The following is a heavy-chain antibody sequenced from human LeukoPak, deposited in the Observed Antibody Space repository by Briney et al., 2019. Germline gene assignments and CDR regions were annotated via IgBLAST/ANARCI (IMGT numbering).Heavy chain of an antibody. Sequence: PSETLSLTCTVSGGSISSGSYYWSWIRQPAGKGLEWIGRIYTSGSTNYNPSLKSRVTISVDTSKNQFSLKLSSVTAADTAAYYCARGDAALWGSNWFDPWGQGTLVTVSS. CDR2: IYTSGST. CDR3: ARGDAALWGSNWFDP. CDR1: GGSISSGSYY. J-gene: IGHJ5*02. V-gene: IGHV4-61*02. D-gene: IGHD3-16*01.